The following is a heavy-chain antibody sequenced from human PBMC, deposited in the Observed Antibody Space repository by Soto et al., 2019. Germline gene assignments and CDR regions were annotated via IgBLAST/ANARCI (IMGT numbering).Heavy chain of an antibody. CDR3: AKERSEMATIIPDY. CDR1: GFTFSSYG. V-gene: IGHV3-30*18. CDR2: ISYDGSNK. D-gene: IGHD5-12*01. J-gene: IGHJ4*02. Sequence: ALRLPCAASGFTFSSYGLHWVRQAPGKGLEWVAVISYDGSNKYYEDSVKGRFKISRDNSKNTLYLQMNSLRAEEKAVYYCAKERSEMATIIPDYWGQGTLVTVSS.